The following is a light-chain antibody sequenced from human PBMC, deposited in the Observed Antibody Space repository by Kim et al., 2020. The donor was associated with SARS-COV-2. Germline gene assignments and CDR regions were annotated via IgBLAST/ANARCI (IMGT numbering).Light chain of an antibody. Sequence: GQWVPIPCSGSGSNIGNNYVYWYQQLPGTAPKLLIYRHTQRPSGVPDRFSASTSGTSDSLAISGLRSEDEADYYCAAWDDNLSGYVFGSGTKVTVL. J-gene: IGLJ1*01. CDR1: GSNIGNNY. CDR3: AAWDDNLSGYV. V-gene: IGLV1-47*01. CDR2: RHT.